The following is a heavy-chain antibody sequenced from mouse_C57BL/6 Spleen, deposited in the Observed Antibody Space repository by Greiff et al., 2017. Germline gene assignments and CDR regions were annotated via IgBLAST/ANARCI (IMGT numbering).Heavy chain of an antibody. CDR3: ARDRYFDV. CDR2: INYDGSST. Sequence: EVKLVESEGGLVQPGSSMKLSCTASGFTFSDYYMAWFRQVPEKGLEWVANINYDGSSTYYLDSLKSRFIISRDNAKNILYLQMSSLKSEDTATYYCARDRYFDVWGTGTTVTVSS. V-gene: IGHV5-16*01. J-gene: IGHJ1*03. CDR1: GFTFSDYY.